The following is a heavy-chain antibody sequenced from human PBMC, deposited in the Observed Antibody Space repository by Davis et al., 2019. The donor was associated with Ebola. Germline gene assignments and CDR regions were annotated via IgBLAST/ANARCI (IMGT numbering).Heavy chain of an antibody. CDR3: ARDKRSEPYYYYYGMDV. D-gene: IGHD1-14*01. CDR2: INPNSGGT. CDR1: GYTFTGYY. J-gene: IGHJ6*02. V-gene: IGHV1-2*02. Sequence: ASVKVSCKASGYTFTGYYMHWVRQAPGQGLEWMGWINPNSGGTNYAQKFQGRVTMTRDTSISTAYMELSRLRSDDTAVYYCARDKRSEPYYYYYGMDVWGQGTTVTVSS.